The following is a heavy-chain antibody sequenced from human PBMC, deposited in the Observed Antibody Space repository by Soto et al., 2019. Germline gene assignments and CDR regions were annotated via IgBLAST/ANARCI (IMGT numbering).Heavy chain of an antibody. D-gene: IGHD5-12*01. Sequence: GESLKISCKGSGYSFTSYWIGWVRQMPGKGLEWMGIIYPGDSDTRYSPSFPGQVTLSADKSISTTYLQWTNLKAADNAVCSCARRQGVATICALDYWGQGTLVTVSS. V-gene: IGHV5-51*01. CDR3: ARRQGVATICALDY. CDR2: IYPGDSDT. CDR1: GYSFTSYW. J-gene: IGHJ4*02.